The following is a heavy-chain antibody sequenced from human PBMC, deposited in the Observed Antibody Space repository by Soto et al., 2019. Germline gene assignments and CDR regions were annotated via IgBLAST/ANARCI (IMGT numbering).Heavy chain of an antibody. CDR1: GYSFINYD. J-gene: IGHJ4*02. V-gene: IGHV1-8*01. CDR3: ARGRVRVAGFDH. CDR2: MNPNTGNT. Sequence: QVQLVQSGAEVKKPGASVKVSCTASGYSFINYDINWVRQATVQGLEWMGWMNPNTGNTGYAQKFQGRVTMTRTPSISTSYMELSSLTSEDTAVYYCARGRVRVAGFDHWGQGTLVAVSS. D-gene: IGHD3-10*01.